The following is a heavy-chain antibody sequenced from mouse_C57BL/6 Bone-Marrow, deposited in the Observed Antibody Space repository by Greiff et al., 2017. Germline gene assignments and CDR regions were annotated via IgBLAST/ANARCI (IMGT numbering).Heavy chain of an antibody. Sequence: VKLMESGAELMKPGASVKLSCKATGYTFTGYWIEWVKQRPGHGLEWIGELLPGSGSTNYNEKFKGKATLTADTSSNTAYMQLSSLTTEDSAIYYCARLATMVTTCFAYWGQGTLVTVSA. CDR1: GYTFTGYW. J-gene: IGHJ3*01. CDR2: LLPGSGST. CDR3: ARLATMVTTCFAY. V-gene: IGHV1-9*01. D-gene: IGHD2-2*01.